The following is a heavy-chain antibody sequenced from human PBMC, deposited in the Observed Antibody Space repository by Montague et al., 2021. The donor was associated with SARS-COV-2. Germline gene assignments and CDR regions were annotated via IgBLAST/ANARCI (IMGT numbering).Heavy chain of an antibody. Sequence: PALVKPTQTLTLTCTFPGSSLSTSGMCVSWIRQPPGKALEWLALIDWDDDKYYSTSLKTRLTISKDTSKNQVVLTMTNMDPVDTATYYCARIWGATRGDAFDIWGQGTMVTVSS. V-gene: IGHV2-70*01. D-gene: IGHD1-26*01. CDR1: GSSLSTSGMC. J-gene: IGHJ3*02. CDR3: ARIWGATRGDAFDI. CDR2: IDWDDDK.